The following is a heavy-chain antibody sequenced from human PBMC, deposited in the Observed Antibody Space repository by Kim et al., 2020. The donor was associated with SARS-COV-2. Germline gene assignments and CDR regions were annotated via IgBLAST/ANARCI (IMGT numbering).Heavy chain of an antibody. D-gene: IGHD3-10*01. V-gene: IGHV1-3*01. CDR3: AREGAGSYKWLDP. Sequence: ASVKVSCKASGYTFDTFSLYWLRQAPGERFEWMGWINGGNGNTRYSQNCQGRVTFTRDTAATTAYMELTRLTLKDTAVYYWAREGAGSYKWLDPGGQGTL. CDR2: INGGNGNT. J-gene: IGHJ5*02. CDR1: GYTFDTFS.